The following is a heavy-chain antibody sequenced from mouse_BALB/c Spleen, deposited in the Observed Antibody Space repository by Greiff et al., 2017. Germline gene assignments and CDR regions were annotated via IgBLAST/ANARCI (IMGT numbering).Heavy chain of an antibody. D-gene: IGHD1-2*01. CDR3: ARGRGHYYGFDY. Sequence: EVQLQESGPGLVKPSQSLSLTCSVTGYSITSGYYWNWIRQFPGNKLEWMGYISYDGSNNYNPSLKNRISITRDTSKNQFFLKLNSVTTEDTATYYCARGRGHYYGFDYWGQGTTPTVSS. CDR2: ISYDGSN. CDR1: GYSITSGYY. V-gene: IGHV3-6*02. J-gene: IGHJ2*01.